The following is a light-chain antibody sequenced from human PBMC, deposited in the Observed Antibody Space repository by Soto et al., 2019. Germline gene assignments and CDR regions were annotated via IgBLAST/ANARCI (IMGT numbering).Light chain of an antibody. Sequence: IVMTQSPLSLPVTPGEPASISCRSSQSLLHSNGRNYLDWYLQKPGQSPHLLIYLGSERASGVPDRFSGSGSGTDFTLQISRVEAEDVGVYFCMQALQTPNTFGQGTKLAIK. J-gene: IGKJ2*01. CDR1: QSLLHSNGRNY. CDR2: LGS. CDR3: MQALQTPNT. V-gene: IGKV2-28*01.